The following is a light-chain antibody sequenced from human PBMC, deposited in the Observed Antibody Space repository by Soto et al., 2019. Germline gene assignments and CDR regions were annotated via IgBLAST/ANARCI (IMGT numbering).Light chain of an antibody. J-gene: IGKJ5*01. V-gene: IGKV3D-15*01. CDR3: QQYNNWIT. CDR2: GAS. CDR1: QSVSSN. Sequence: EIVLTQSPATLSLSPGERASVSCRASQSVSSNLAWYQQKPGQAPRLLIYGASTRATGIPARFTVIGSGTEFTLPVSSLQSEDSAVYDCQQYNNWITFGQGTRLEIK.